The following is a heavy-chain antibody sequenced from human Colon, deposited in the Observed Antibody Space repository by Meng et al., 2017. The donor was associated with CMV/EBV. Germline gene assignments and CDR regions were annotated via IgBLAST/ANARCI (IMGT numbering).Heavy chain of an antibody. CDR1: GFTFSDYR. CDR2: IRHKAAGYST. D-gene: IGHD1-7*01. CDR3: TRDGGNYDFANN. V-gene: IGHV3-72*01. J-gene: IGHJ4*02. Sequence: GESLKISCAASGFTFSDYRMDWVRQAPGKGLEWVARIRHKAAGYSTEYGASVKGRFTVSRDDSKNSIYLQMRSLETEDTAVYYCTRDGGNYDFANNWGQGTLVTVSS.